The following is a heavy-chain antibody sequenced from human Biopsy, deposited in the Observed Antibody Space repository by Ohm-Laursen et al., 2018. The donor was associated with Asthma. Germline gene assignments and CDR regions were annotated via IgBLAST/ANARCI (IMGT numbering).Heavy chain of an antibody. CDR3: TRKAGSCISRTCYSLDF. CDR1: GGTFNTYV. V-gene: IGHV1-69*01. Sequence: SSVKVSCKSLGGTFNTYVIGWGRQAPGQGLEWMGGINSVFGTTTYPQKFQDRVTITADDSTSTVYMELSSLRSEDTAVYYCTRKAGSCISRTCYSLDFWGQGTLVTVSS. CDR2: INSVFGTT. D-gene: IGHD2-2*01. J-gene: IGHJ4*02.